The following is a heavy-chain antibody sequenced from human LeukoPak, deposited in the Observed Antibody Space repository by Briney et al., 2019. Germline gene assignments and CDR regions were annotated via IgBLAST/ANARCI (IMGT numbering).Heavy chain of an antibody. J-gene: IGHJ6*02. CDR1: GGSFSGYY. CDR2: INHSGST. CDR3: ARVAYGSGSYYPYYYYYGMDV. Sequence: SSETLSLTCAVYGGSFSGYYWSWIRQPPGKGLEWIGEINHSGSTNYNPSLKSRVTISVDTSKNQSSLKLSSVTAADTAVYYCARVAYGSGSYYPYYYYYGMDVWGQGTTVTVSS. V-gene: IGHV4-34*01. D-gene: IGHD3-10*01.